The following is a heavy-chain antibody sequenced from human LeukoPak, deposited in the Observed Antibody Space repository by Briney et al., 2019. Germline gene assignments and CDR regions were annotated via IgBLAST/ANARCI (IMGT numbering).Heavy chain of an antibody. J-gene: IGHJ6*02. CDR3: ASDHSNSWYPYYYYGMDV. D-gene: IGHD6-13*01. V-gene: IGHV3-11*06. Sequence: GGSLRLSCAASGFTFSDYYMSWIRQAPGKGLEWVSYISSSSSYTNYADSVKGRFTIPRDNAKNSLYLQMNSLRAEDTAVYYCASDHSNSWYPYYYYGMDVWGQGTTVTVSS. CDR1: GFTFSDYY. CDR2: ISSSSSYT.